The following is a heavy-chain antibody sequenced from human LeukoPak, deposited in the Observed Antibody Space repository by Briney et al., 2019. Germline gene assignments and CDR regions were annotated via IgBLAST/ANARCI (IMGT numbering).Heavy chain of an antibody. Sequence: KPSGTLSLTCGVSGGSITNTNYWTWVRQPPGKGLEWIGEVNLQGSTNYNPSLMGRVAIAVDTSENHISLQLTSVTAADTAVYYCARDSCTSTSCLFDYWGQGTLVTVSS. V-gene: IGHV4-4*02. CDR3: ARDSCTSTSCLFDY. D-gene: IGHD2-2*01. CDR1: GGSITNTNY. J-gene: IGHJ4*02. CDR2: VNLQGST.